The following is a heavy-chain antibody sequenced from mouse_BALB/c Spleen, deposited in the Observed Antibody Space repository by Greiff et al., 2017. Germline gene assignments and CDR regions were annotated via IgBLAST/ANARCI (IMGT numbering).Heavy chain of an antibody. V-gene: IGHV5-6-5*01. CDR1: GFTFSSYA. CDR2: ISSGGST. D-gene: IGHD1-1*01. CDR3: ARDYYGSSPLWYFDV. J-gene: IGHJ1*01. Sequence: EVQLMESGGGLVKPGGSLKLSCAASGFTFSSYAMSWVRQTPEKRLEWVASISSGGSTYYPDSVKGRFTISRDNARNILYLQMSRLRSEDTAMYYCARDYYGSSPLWYFDVWGAGTTVTVSS.